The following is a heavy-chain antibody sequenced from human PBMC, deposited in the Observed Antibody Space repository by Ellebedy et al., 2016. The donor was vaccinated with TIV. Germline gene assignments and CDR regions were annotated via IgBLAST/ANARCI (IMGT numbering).Heavy chain of an antibody. CDR3: AKRVTMVREVITYYHYAMDV. D-gene: IGHD3-10*01. CDR1: GFIFSSYD. Sequence: GESLKISCVASGFIFSSYDIHWVRQAPGKGLEWVSGIGASGDSTYYADSLKGRFTISRDNSKNTLYLQMKSLRDEDTAVYYCAKRVTMVREVITYYHYAMDVWGQGTTVTVSS. V-gene: IGHV3-23*01. CDR2: IGASGDST. J-gene: IGHJ6*02.